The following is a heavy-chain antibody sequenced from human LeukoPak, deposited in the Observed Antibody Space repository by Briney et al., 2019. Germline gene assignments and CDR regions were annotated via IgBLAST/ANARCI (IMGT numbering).Heavy chain of an antibody. V-gene: IGHV3-48*01. D-gene: IGHD5-24*01. CDR3: ARGEQEMATMSIDY. Sequence: GGSLRLSCAASGFTFSTYSMNWVRQAPGQGLEWVSYISSLGSTIYYADSVKGRFTISRDNAKDSLYLQMNSLRAEDTAVYYCARGEQEMATMSIDYWGQGTLVTVSS. J-gene: IGHJ4*02. CDR2: ISSLGSTI. CDR1: GFTFSTYS.